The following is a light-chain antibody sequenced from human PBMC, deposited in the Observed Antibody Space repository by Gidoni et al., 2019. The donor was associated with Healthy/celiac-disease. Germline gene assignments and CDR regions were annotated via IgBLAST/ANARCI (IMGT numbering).Light chain of an antibody. CDR1: QDISNY. J-gene: IGKJ4*01. CDR2: DAS. V-gene: IGKV1-33*01. Sequence: LQMTQSPSSLSASVVDRVTITCQASQDISNYLKWYQQKPGKAPKLLIYDASNLETGVPSRCSGSGAGTDITFTISRQQPEDIATYYCQQYDNLRLFGGGTKVEIK. CDR3: QQYDNLRL.